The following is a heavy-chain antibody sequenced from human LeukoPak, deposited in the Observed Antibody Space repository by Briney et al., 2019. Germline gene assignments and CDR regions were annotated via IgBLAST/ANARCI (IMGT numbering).Heavy chain of an antibody. J-gene: IGHJ2*01. V-gene: IGHV4-4*07. Sequence: SETLSLTCTVSGGSISTYSWNWIRQPAGKGLEWIGRIFASGSINYSPSLKSRLTMSVDTSGNQFSLILSSLTAADTAVYYCARAGGNTYFDLWGRGTLLT. CDR1: GGSISTYS. CDR3: ARAGGNTYFDL. D-gene: IGHD2-2*02. CDR2: IFASGSI.